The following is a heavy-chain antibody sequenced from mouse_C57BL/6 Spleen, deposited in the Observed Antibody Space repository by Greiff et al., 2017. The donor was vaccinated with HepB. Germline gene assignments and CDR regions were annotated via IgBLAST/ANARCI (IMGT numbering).Heavy chain of an antibody. CDR2: ISSGGSYT. V-gene: IGHV5-6*01. CDR1: GFTFSSYG. J-gene: IGHJ3*01. Sequence: EVKLMESGGDLVKPGGSLKLSCAASGFTFSSYGMSWVRQTPDKRLEWVATISSGGSYTYYPDSVKGRFTISRDNAKNTLYLQMSSLKSEDTAMYYCARHGNPFAYWGQGTLVTVSA. D-gene: IGHD2-1*01. CDR3: ARHGNPFAY.